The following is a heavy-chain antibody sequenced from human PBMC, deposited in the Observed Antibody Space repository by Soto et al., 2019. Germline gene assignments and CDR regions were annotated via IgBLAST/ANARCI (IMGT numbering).Heavy chain of an antibody. CDR1: GFTFDDYA. J-gene: IGHJ4*02. D-gene: IGHD1-26*01. Sequence: GGSLRLSCAASGFTFDDYAMHWVRQAPGKGLEWVSGISWNSGSIGYADSVKGRFTISRDNAKNSLYLQMNSLRAEDTALYYCAKDLSGSYYNQFDYWGQGTLVTVSS. CDR2: ISWNSGSI. V-gene: IGHV3-9*01. CDR3: AKDLSGSYYNQFDY.